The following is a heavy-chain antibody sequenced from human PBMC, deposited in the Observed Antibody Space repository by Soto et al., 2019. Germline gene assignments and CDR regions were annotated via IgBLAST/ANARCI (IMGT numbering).Heavy chain of an antibody. Sequence: QVQLVESGGGVVQPGRSLRLSCAASGFTFSNYVMHWVRQAPDKGLEWVAVISYDGNNKYYADSVKGRFTISRDNSKNTLYLQMNSLRAEDTAVYYCALGGRVVTRNCFDPWGQGTLVTVSS. CDR1: GFTFSNYV. D-gene: IGHD2-2*01. CDR3: ALGGRVVTRNCFDP. V-gene: IGHV3-30*03. J-gene: IGHJ5*02. CDR2: ISYDGNNK.